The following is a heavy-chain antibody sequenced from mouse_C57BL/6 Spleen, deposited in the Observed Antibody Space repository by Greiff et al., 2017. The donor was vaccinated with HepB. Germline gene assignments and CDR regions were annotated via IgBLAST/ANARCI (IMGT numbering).Heavy chain of an antibody. V-gene: IGHV5-4*01. J-gene: IGHJ4*01. CDR3: ARDNYGSRGGYAMDY. D-gene: IGHD1-1*01. Sequence: EVKLVESGGGLVKPGGSLKLSCAASGFTFSSYAMSWVRQTPERRLEWVATISDGGSYTYYPDIVKGRFTISRDNAKNNLYLQMSHLKSEDTAMYYCARDNYGSRGGYAMDYWGQGTSVTVSS. CDR2: ISDGGSYT. CDR1: GFTFSSYA.